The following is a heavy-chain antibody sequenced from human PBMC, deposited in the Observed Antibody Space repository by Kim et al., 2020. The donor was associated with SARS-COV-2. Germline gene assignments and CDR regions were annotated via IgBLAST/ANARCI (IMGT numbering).Heavy chain of an antibody. CDR2: IVSSSDGRT. Sequence: GGSLRLSCAASGFTFSPNAMSWVRQAPGKGLEWVAGIVSSSDGRTFYAHSVEGRFTISRDDSRNTLHLQMNSLRVEDTAVYYCAKDKIVGDGAWDFDYWGQGTLVTVS. V-gene: IGHV3-23*01. CDR3: AKDKIVGDGAWDFDY. CDR1: GFTFSPNA. J-gene: IGHJ4*02. D-gene: IGHD3-16*01.